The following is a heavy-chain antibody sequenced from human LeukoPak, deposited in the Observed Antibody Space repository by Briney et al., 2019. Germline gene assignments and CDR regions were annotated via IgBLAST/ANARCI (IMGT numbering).Heavy chain of an antibody. CDR1: GFTFSSYE. V-gene: IGHV3-30-3*01. J-gene: IGHJ6*02. CDR3: ARGHYGGNSHYYYGMDV. CDR2: ISYDGSNK. D-gene: IGHD4-23*01. Sequence: PGGSLRLSCAASGFTFSSYEMNWVRQAPGKGLEWVAVISYDGSNKYYADSVKGRFTISRDNSKNTLYLQMNSLRAEDTAVYYCARGHYGGNSHYYYGMDVWGQGTTVTVSS.